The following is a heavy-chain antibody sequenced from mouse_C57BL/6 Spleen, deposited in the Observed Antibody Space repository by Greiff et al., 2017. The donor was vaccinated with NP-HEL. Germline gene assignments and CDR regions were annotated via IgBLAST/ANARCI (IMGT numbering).Heavy chain of an antibody. V-gene: IGHV2-2*01. D-gene: IGHD2-4*01. CDR1: GFSLTSYG. Sequence: QVQLTESGPGLVQPSQSLSITCTVSGFSLTSYGVHWVRQSPGKGLEWLGVIWSGGSTDYNAAFISRLSISKDNSKSQVFFKMNSLQADDTAIYYCARNTDYVYAWFAYWGQGTLVTVSA. J-gene: IGHJ3*01. CDR3: ARNTDYVYAWFAY. CDR2: IWSGGST.